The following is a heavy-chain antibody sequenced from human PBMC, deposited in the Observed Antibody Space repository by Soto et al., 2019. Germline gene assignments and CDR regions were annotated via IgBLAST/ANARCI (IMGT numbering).Heavy chain of an antibody. CDR2: IIPIFGTA. CDR3: ASDILTGSDDAFDI. J-gene: IGHJ3*02. CDR1: GGTFSSYA. V-gene: IGHV1-69*13. D-gene: IGHD3-9*01. Sequence: SVKVSCKASGGTFSSYAISWVRQAPGQGLEWMGGIIPIFGTANYAQKFQGRVTITADESTSTAYMGLSSLRSEDTAVYYCASDILTGSDDAFDIWGQGTMVTVSS.